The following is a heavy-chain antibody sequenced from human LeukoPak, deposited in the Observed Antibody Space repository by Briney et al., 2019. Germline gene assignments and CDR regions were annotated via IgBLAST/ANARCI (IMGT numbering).Heavy chain of an antibody. V-gene: IGHV4-31*03. D-gene: IGHD4-11*01. CDR2: IYYSGST. J-gene: IGHJ4*02. CDR1: GGSISSGGYY. Sequence: SQTLSLTCTVTGGSISSGGYYWSWIRQHTGKGLEWIGYIYYSGSTDYNPSLKSRVTISVDTSKNQFSLKLSSVTAADTAVYYCARVVLTTVELRFDYWGQGSQVPVSS. CDR3: ARVVLTTVELRFDY.